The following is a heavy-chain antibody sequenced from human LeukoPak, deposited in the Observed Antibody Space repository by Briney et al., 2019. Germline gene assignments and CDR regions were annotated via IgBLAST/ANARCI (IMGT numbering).Heavy chain of an antibody. Sequence: PSETLSLTCTVSGXSISSSSYYWGWIRQPPGKGLEWIGSIYYSGSTYYNPSLKSRVTISVYTSKNQFSLKLSSVTAADTAVYYCARIVGASDYWGQGTLVTVSS. CDR3: ARIVGASDY. CDR2: IYYSGST. CDR1: GXSISSSSYY. D-gene: IGHD1-26*01. J-gene: IGHJ4*02. V-gene: IGHV4-39*01.